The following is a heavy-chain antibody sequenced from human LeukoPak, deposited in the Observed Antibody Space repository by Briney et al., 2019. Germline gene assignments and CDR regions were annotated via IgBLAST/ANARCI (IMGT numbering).Heavy chain of an antibody. J-gene: IGHJ4*02. CDR2: INAGNGKT. Sequence: AASVKVSCKASGYIFTDYAIQWVRQAPGQGLEWMGWINAGNGKTKYSQKFQGRATITRDTSASTAYMELSGLRSDDTAVYYCARARWTSTVTTYYLDFWGQGTLVTVSS. D-gene: IGHD4-17*01. CDR3: ARARWTSTVTTYYLDF. V-gene: IGHV1-3*01. CDR1: GYIFTDYA.